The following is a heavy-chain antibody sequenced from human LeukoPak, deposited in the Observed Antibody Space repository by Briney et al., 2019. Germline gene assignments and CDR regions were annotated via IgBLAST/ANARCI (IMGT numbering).Heavy chain of an antibody. CDR2: ISGSASST. CDR3: AKGVTATRPDYFDN. D-gene: IGHD1-20*01. Sequence: GGSLRLSCAASGFTFGSYAMSWVRQAPGKGLEWVSTISGSASSTYNAESVRDRFTVSRDNSKNTLSLQMNSLTAEDTAVYFCAKGVTATRPDYFDNWGQGTLVSVSS. V-gene: IGHV3-23*01. CDR1: GFTFGSYA. J-gene: IGHJ4*02.